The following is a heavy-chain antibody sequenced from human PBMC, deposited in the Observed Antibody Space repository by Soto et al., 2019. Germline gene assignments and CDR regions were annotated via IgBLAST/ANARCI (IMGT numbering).Heavy chain of an antibody. CDR1: GFTFSSYA. CDR3: AKAKTGYCSSTSCPLGYYYGMDV. V-gene: IGHV3-23*01. CDR2: ISGSGGST. J-gene: IGHJ6*02. Sequence: EVQLLESGGGLVQPGGSLRLSCAASGFTFSSYAMSWVRQAPGKGLEWVSAISGSGGSTYYADSVKGRFTISRDNSKNTLYLQMNSLRAEDTAVYYCAKAKTGYCSSTSCPLGYYYGMDVWGQGTTVTVSS. D-gene: IGHD2-2*01.